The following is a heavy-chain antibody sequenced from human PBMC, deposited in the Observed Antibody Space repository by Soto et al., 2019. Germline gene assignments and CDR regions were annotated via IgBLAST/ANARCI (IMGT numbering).Heavy chain of an antibody. D-gene: IGHD1-7*01. CDR3: ASRITGTIYYYYGMDV. Sequence: QVQLVQSGAEVKKPGSSVKVSCKASGGTFSSYAINWVRQAPGQGLEWMGGIIPIFGTANYAQKFQGRVTITADASTSTAYMELSSLRSEDTAVYYGASRITGTIYYYYGMDVWGQGTTVTVSS. CDR1: GGTFSSYA. CDR2: IIPIFGTA. J-gene: IGHJ6*02. V-gene: IGHV1-69*12.